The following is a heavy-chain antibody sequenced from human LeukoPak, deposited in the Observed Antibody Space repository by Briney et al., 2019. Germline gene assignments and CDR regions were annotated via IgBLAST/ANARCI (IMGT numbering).Heavy chain of an antibody. Sequence: PGGSLRLSCAASGFTFSSYSMNWVRQAPGKGLEWVSSISSSSCYIYYADSVKGRFTISRDNAKNSLYLKMNSLRAEDTAVYYCARDGYDSSGPGGDYYYYYGMDVWGQGTTVTVSS. CDR2: ISSSSCYI. J-gene: IGHJ6*02. CDR1: GFTFSSYS. V-gene: IGHV3-21*01. D-gene: IGHD3-22*01. CDR3: ARDGYDSSGPGGDYYYYYGMDV.